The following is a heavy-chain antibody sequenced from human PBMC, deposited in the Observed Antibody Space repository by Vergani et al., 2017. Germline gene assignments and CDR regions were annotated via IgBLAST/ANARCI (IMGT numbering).Heavy chain of an antibody. CDR1: GYSFTNYW. CDR2: IHPADSDT. J-gene: IGHJ4*02. V-gene: IGHV5-51*01. D-gene: IGHD3-22*01. Sequence: DVQLVQSGAEVKKPGESLTIPCQISGYSFTNYWIGWVRQMPGKGLEWIGIIHPADSDTRYSPSFQGQVTISVDKSISTAYLQRSSLRASDSAMYYCARLYGRDSSGSKYFDYWGQGTLVTVSS. CDR3: ARLYGRDSSGSKYFDY.